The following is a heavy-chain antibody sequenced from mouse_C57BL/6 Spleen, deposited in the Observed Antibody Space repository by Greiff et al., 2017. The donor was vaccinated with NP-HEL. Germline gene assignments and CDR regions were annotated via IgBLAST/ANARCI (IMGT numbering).Heavy chain of an antibody. CDR3: ARLDGNYPYYYAMDY. V-gene: IGHV5-6*01. D-gene: IGHD2-1*01. Sequence: EVKVVESGGDLVKPGGSLKLSCAASGFTFSSYGMSWVRQTPDKRLEWVATISSGGSYTYYPDSVKGRFTISRDNAKNTLYLQMSSLKSEDTAMYYCARLDGNYPYYYAMDYWGQGTSVTVSS. J-gene: IGHJ4*01. CDR2: ISSGGSYT. CDR1: GFTFSSYG.